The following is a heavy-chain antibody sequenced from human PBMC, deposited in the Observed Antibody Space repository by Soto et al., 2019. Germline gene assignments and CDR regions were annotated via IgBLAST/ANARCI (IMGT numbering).Heavy chain of an antibody. CDR1: GGTFSSYN. CDR2: IIPILGIA. V-gene: IGHV1-69*02. CDR3: ARGYGDYASGAFDI. J-gene: IGHJ3*02. Sequence: QVQLVQSGAEVKKPGSSVKVSCKASGGTFSSYNISWVRQAPGQGLEWMGRIIPILGIANYAQKFQGRVTITADKSTSTAYMELSSLRSEDTAVYYCARGYGDYASGAFDIWGQGTMVTVSS. D-gene: IGHD4-17*01.